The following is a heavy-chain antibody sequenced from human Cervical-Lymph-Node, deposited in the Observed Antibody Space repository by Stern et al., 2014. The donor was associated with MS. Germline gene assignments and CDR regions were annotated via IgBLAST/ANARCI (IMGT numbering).Heavy chain of an antibody. Sequence: QIQLEESGPGLVKPSETLSLTCTFSGGSISNYYWSWIRQPPGKGLEWIGYIHYSGSTNYNPSLKSRVTISVDTSKNQFSLKVTSVTAADTAVYYCARDVFGGFDYWGQGTLITVSS. CDR3: ARDVFGGFDY. V-gene: IGHV4-59*01. D-gene: IGHD3-10*01. CDR1: GGSISNYY. CDR2: IHYSGST. J-gene: IGHJ4*02.